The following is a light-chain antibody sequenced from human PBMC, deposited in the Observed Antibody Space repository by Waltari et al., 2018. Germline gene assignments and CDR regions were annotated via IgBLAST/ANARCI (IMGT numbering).Light chain of an antibody. Sequence: QSALTQPASVSGSPGQSITISCTGTSSDVGGYNYVSWYQQHPGQAPKLMIFDVTERPSGVSIRFSGSNSGNTASLTISGLQAEDEADYYCSSYTSSSTPLFGGGTKLTVL. CDR2: DVT. J-gene: IGLJ2*01. CDR1: SSDVGGYNY. V-gene: IGLV2-14*01. CDR3: SSYTSSSTPL.